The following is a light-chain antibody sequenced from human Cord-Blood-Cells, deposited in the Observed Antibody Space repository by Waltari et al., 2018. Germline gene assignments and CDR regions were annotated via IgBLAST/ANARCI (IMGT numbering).Light chain of an antibody. V-gene: IGLV2-14*01. CDR1: SSDVGGYNS. CDR3: SSYTSSSTRV. Sequence: QSALTQPASVSGSPGQSITIPCTGTSSDVGGYNSVSWYQQHPGKAPKLMIYEVSNRPSGVSNRFSGSKSGNTASLTISGLQAEDEADYYCSSYTSSSTRVFGGGTKLTVL. CDR2: EVS. J-gene: IGLJ2*01.